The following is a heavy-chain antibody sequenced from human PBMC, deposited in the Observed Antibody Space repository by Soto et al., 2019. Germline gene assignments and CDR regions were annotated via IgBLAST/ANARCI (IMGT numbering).Heavy chain of an antibody. Sequence: QLQLQESGPGLVKPSETLSLTCTVSGGSISSSSYYWGWIRQPPGKGLEWIGSIYYSGSTYYNPSLKSRVTISVDTSKNQFSLKLISVTAADTAVYYCARTRAVWFDPWGQGTLVTVSS. CDR3: ARTRAVWFDP. V-gene: IGHV4-39*01. CDR1: GGSISSSSYY. CDR2: IYYSGST. D-gene: IGHD6-19*01. J-gene: IGHJ5*02.